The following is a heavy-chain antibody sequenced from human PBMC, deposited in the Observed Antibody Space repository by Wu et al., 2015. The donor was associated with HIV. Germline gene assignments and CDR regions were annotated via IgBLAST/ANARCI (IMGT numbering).Heavy chain of an antibody. CDR1: GDTFNNYD. CDR3: ARSHFVVIPGAIPVWDY. CDR2: VDPENGQT. V-gene: IGHV1-69-2*01. Sequence: VQLVQSGAEVKKPGASVKVSCKTSGDTFNNYDITWVRQAPGQGLKWMGFVDPENGQTMYAEKFRRRVTITADRSTDTAYMELTRLTPEDTAIYYCARSHFVVIPGAIPVWDYWGQGTLVTVSS. D-gene: IGHD2-2*02. J-gene: IGHJ4*02.